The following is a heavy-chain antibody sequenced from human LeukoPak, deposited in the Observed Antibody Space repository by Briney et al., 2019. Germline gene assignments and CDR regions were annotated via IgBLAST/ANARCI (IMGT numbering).Heavy chain of an antibody. Sequence: HPGGSLRLSCAASGFTFSSYEMNWVRQAPGKGLEWVSYISSSGSTIYYADSVKGRFTISRDNAKNSLYLQMNSLRAEDTAVYYCARDDYGDSKADYWGQGTLVTVSS. D-gene: IGHD4-17*01. CDR3: ARDDYGDSKADY. V-gene: IGHV3-48*03. CDR2: ISSSGSTI. CDR1: GFTFSSYE. J-gene: IGHJ4*02.